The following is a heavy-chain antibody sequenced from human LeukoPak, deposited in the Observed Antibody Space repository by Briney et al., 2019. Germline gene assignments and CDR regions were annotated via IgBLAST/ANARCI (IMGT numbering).Heavy chain of an antibody. D-gene: IGHD3-9*01. CDR1: GYIFTDYY. J-gene: IGHJ4*02. CDR2: INPDSGDT. V-gene: IGHV1-2*02. CDR3: ARGQYYKILTGSFQY. Sequence: ASVKVSCKASGYIFTDYYLHWVRQAPGQGLESLGWINPDSGDTNFAQDFQGRVSMTRDTSFSTAYLELSRLTSDDTAYYYCARGQYYKILTGSFQYWGQGTLVTVSS.